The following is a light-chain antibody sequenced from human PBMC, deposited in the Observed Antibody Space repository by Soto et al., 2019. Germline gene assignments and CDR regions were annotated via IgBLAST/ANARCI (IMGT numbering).Light chain of an antibody. CDR1: QSVRSNY. J-gene: IGKJ2*01. V-gene: IGKV3-20*01. Sequence: ETVLTQSPGTVSLSPGERATLSCTTSQSVRSNYLAWYQQKPGQAPRLLIYGVFSRATGIPDRFSGSGSGTDFTLTISGLVPEDSAVYYCQHYDGSPRTFGQGTKLEI. CDR3: QHYDGSPRT. CDR2: GVF.